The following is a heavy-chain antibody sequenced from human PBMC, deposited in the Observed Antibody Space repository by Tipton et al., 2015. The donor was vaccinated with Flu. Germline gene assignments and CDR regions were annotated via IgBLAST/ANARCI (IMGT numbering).Heavy chain of an antibody. CDR1: GFPISSHA. Sequence: SLRLSCAASGFPISSHAMAWVRQAPGKGLEWVSLITGGNGDTYYADSVKGRFTISRDISKNTLFLQVNNLRSEDTALYYCAKDFRYCSGGPCSSEYYFDYWGQGTLVTVSS. V-gene: IGHV3-23*01. J-gene: IGHJ4*02. D-gene: IGHD2-15*01. CDR3: AKDFRYCSGGPCSSEYYFDY. CDR2: ITGGNGDT.